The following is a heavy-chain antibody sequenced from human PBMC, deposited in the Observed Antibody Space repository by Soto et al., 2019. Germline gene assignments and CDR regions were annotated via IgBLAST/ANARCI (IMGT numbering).Heavy chain of an antibody. V-gene: IGHV4-59*11. Sequence: SETLSLTCTVSGGSICGHYRTWIRQSPGRGLQWLGFVSDNGKTNSDASLKGRLTISLDTSKNQISLRLTSVTAADTALYYCARSFRDTAMVTYSYFDYWGQGTLVTVSS. CDR1: GGSICGHY. CDR3: ARSFRDTAMVTYSYFDY. CDR2: VSDNGKT. J-gene: IGHJ4*02. D-gene: IGHD5-18*01.